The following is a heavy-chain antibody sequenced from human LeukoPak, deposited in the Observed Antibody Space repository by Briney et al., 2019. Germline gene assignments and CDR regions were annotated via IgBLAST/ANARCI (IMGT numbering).Heavy chain of an antibody. J-gene: IGHJ6*02. Sequence: ASVKVSCKASGYTFTAHFLHWVRQAPGQGLEWMGWINPNSGGPIYAQKFHGRVTMTTDTSITTAYMELTGLKSEDTAVYYCARVEMATINGMDVWGQGTTVTVSS. D-gene: IGHD5-24*01. V-gene: IGHV1-2*02. CDR2: INPNSGGP. CDR3: ARVEMATINGMDV. CDR1: GYTFTAHF.